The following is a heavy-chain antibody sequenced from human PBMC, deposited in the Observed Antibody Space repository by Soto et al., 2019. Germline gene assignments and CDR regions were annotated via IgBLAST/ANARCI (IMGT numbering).Heavy chain of an antibody. V-gene: IGHV2-5*02. CDR3: AHRATMTIFGLIIDNGVWFDP. CDR1: GFSLSTSGAA. D-gene: IGHD3-3*01. Sequence: QITLKESGPTLVKPTQTLTLTCTFSGFSLSTSGAAVGWIRQPPGRALEWLALIYWDGDRRYNPSLQSRLTIDKDTSRNQVALTLTSVGPADTATYYCAHRATMTIFGLIIDNGVWFDPWGQGTLVIVSS. CDR2: IYWDGDR. J-gene: IGHJ5*02.